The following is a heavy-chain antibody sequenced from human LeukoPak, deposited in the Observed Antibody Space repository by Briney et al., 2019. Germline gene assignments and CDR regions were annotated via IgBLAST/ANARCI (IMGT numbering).Heavy chain of an antibody. J-gene: IGHJ3*02. CDR3: AKGGWELRSPHGAFDI. D-gene: IGHD1-26*01. Sequence: GASVKVSCKASGYTFTSYYMHWVRRAPGQGLEWMGIINPSGGSTTYAQKFQGRVTMTRDTSTSTVYIELSSLRSEDTAVYYCAKGGWELRSPHGAFDIWGQGTMVTVSS. V-gene: IGHV1-46*01. CDR1: GYTFTSYY. CDR2: INPSGGST.